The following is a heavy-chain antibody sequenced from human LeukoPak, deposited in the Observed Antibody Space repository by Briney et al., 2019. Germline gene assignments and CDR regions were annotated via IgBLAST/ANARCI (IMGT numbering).Heavy chain of an antibody. CDR1: GFTFSSYA. J-gene: IGHJ4*02. Sequence: GGSLRLSRAASGFTFSSYAMSWVRQAPGKGLEWVSAISGSGGSTYYADSVKGRFTISRDNSKNTLYPQMNSLRAEDTAVYYCARGTFFGRMAYYFDYWGQGTLVTVSS. CDR2: ISGSGGST. V-gene: IGHV3-23*01. D-gene: IGHD3-10*01. CDR3: ARGTFFGRMAYYFDY.